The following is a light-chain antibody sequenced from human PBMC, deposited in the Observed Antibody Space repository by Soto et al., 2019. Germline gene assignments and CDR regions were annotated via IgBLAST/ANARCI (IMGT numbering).Light chain of an antibody. CDR1: SSNIGAGYD. Sequence: QAVLTQPPSVSGARGQRAIVSCTGSSSNIGAGYDVHWYQQLPGTAPKLLIYGNSNRPSGVPDRFSGSKSGTSASLAITGLQAEDEADYYCQSYDSSLSGSDVFGTGTKVTVL. CDR2: GNS. V-gene: IGLV1-40*01. J-gene: IGLJ1*01. CDR3: QSYDSSLSGSDV.